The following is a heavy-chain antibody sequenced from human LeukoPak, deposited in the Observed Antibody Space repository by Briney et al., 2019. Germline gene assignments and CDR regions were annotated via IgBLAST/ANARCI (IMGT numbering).Heavy chain of an antibody. J-gene: IGHJ4*02. CDR3: ARDYDTSGYYDY. Sequence: GGSLRLSCAASGFTFSSYSMSWVRQAPGKGLEWVSSISSSSSYIYYADSVKGRFIISRDNAKNSLYLQVDSLRAEDTAVYYCARDYDTSGYYDYWGQGTLVTVSS. D-gene: IGHD3-22*01. CDR2: ISSSSSYI. CDR1: GFTFSSYS. V-gene: IGHV3-21*01.